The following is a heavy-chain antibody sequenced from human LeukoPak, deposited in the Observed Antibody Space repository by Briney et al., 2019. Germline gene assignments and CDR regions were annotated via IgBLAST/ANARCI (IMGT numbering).Heavy chain of an antibody. J-gene: IGHJ4*02. D-gene: IGHD6-6*01. CDR2: ISSSGSTI. Sequence: GGSLRLSCAASGFTFSDYYMSWIRQAPGKGLEWVSYISSSGSTIYYADSVKGRFTISRDNAKNSLYLQMNSLRAEDTAVYYCARDRSSIAFAGYFDYWGQGTLVTVSS. V-gene: IGHV3-11*04. CDR3: ARDRSSIAFAGYFDY. CDR1: GFTFSDYY.